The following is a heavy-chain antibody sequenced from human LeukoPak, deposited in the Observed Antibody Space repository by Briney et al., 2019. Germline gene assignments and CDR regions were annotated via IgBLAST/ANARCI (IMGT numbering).Heavy chain of an antibody. CDR3: ASGYDHDAFDI. CDR2: ISYDGSNK. J-gene: IGHJ3*02. D-gene: IGHD5-18*01. CDR1: GFTFSSYG. Sequence: PGGSLRLSCAASGFTFSSYGMHWVRQAPGKGLEWVAVISYDGSNKYYADSVKGRFTISRDNSKNTLYLQMNSLRAEDTAVYYCASGYDHDAFDIRGQGTMVTVSS. V-gene: IGHV3-30*03.